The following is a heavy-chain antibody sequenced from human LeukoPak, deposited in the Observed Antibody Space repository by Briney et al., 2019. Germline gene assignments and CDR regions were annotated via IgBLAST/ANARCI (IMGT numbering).Heavy chain of an antibody. CDR3: AVVNYDFWSGYYTGGYYMDV. CDR2: IYTSGST. D-gene: IGHD3-3*01. CDR1: GGSISSYY. Sequence: PSETLSLTCTVSGGSISSYYWSWIRQPAGKGLEWIGRIYTSGSTNYNPSLKSRVTMSVDTSKNQFSLKLSSVTAADTAVYYCAVVNYDFWSGYYTGGYYMDVWGKGTTVTVPS. V-gene: IGHV4-4*07. J-gene: IGHJ6*03.